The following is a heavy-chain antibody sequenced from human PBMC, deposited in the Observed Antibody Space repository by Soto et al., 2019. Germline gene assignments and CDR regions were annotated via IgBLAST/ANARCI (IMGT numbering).Heavy chain of an antibody. CDR3: AKTVGATKFADY. CDR2: ISNSDAVG. CDR1: GFNFTNHV. D-gene: IGHD1-26*01. J-gene: IGHJ4*02. V-gene: IGHV3-23*01. Sequence: EVQLLESGGALIQPTGSLRLSCSASGFNFTNHVINWVRQAPGKGLEWVSSISNSDAVGFYADYVRGRFLVSRVISTNSGFLQMNFLRVEDTGIYYWAKTVGATKFADYWGQGTLLTVAS.